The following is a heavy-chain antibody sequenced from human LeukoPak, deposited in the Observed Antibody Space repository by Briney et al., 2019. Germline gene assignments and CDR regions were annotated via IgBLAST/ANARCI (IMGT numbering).Heavy chain of an antibody. V-gene: IGHV3-66*01. CDR1: GFTVSSNY. CDR3: ARDPSATVTMNI. J-gene: IGHJ3*02. CDR2: IYSGGST. Sequence: GGSLRLSCAASGFTVSSNYMSWVRQAPGKGLEWVLVIYSGGSTYYADSVKGRFTISRDNSKNTLYLQMNSLRAEDTAVYYCARDPSATVTMNIWGQGTMVTVSS. D-gene: IGHD4-17*01.